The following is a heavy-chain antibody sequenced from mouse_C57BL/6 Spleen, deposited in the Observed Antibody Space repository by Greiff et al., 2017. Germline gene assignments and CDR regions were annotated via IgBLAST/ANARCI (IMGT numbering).Heavy chain of an antibody. CDR2: IRSKSNNYAT. Sequence: EVQLVESGGGLVQPKGSLKLSCAASGFSFNTYAMNWVRQAPGKGLEWVARIRSKSNNYATYYADSVKDRFTSSRDESESMLYLQMNNLKTEDTAMYYCVRHLYYEAMDDWGQGTSVTVSS. D-gene: IGHD2-4*01. J-gene: IGHJ4*01. CDR3: VRHLYYEAMDD. V-gene: IGHV10-1*01. CDR1: GFSFNTYA.